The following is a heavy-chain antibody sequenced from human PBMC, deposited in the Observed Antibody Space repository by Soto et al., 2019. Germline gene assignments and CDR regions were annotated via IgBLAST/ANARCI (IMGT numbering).Heavy chain of an antibody. CDR2: ISPKSGGT. D-gene: IGHD3-9*01. J-gene: IGHJ4*02. CDR1: GYTFINYY. V-gene: IGHV1-2*02. CDR3: ARPPGYISDWYSFDL. Sequence: QVQLVQSGAEVKKPGASVKISCEASGYTFINYYMHWVRQAPGQGFEWMGRISPKSGGTNYAQKFQGRVSMTWDTSLKTAHMELSRLMSADTAVYYCARPPGYISDWYSFDLWGQGTQVTVSS.